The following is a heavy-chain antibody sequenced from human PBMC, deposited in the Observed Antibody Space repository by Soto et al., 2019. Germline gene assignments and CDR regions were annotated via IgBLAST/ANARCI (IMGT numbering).Heavy chain of an antibody. Sequence: GGSLRLSCAASVFTFSRYKMNWVRQAPGKGLEWVSSISTSSNYIYYADSVKGRFTISGDNAKNSLFLQMNSLRAEDTAVYYCATASFNPYGDYYPDYWGQGTLVTVSS. J-gene: IGHJ4*02. CDR3: ATASFNPYGDYYPDY. V-gene: IGHV3-21*01. D-gene: IGHD4-17*01. CDR1: VFTFSRYK. CDR2: ISTSSNYI.